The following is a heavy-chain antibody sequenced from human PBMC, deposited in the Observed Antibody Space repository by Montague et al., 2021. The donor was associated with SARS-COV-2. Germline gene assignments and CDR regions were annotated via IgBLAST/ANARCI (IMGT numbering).Heavy chain of an antibody. CDR2: IYHSGTT. V-gene: IGHV4-38-2*02. D-gene: IGHD4/OR15-4a*01. J-gene: IGHJ3*02. CDR3: VGAKAGGLRNVLDT. CDR1: GFSIGSGDY. Sequence: SETLSLTCTVSGFSIGSGDYWGWSRQPPGKRLERIGSIYHSGTTYYNPLRESRLTMSIDTSTNHSSLRLTAVAAADAAVFFCVGAKAGGLRNVLDTWGQGTPVTVSS.